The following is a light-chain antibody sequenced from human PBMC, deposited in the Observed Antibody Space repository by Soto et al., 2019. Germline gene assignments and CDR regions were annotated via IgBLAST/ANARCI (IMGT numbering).Light chain of an antibody. J-gene: IGKJ1*01. Sequence: EIVLTQSPVTLSLSPGERATLSCRASQTVTSAYMAWYQQKPGQAPNLLIYAASTRAVGIPDRFSANGSGTDFTLTISRLEPEDFAVYYCQQYSESPRTFGQGTKVDIK. CDR2: AAS. CDR1: QTVTSAY. CDR3: QQYSESPRT. V-gene: IGKV3-20*01.